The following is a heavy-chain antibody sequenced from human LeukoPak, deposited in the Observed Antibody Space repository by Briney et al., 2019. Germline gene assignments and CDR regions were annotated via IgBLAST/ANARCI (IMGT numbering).Heavy chain of an antibody. D-gene: IGHD3-10*01. J-gene: IGHJ3*01. CDR2: IYNNGGT. CDR3: AGQGYYYTSGRTFDV. Sequence: PSETLSLTCTVSGGSINSNYWTWVRQPPGKGLEWIGHIYNNGGTSFNPSLKSRVTISLDTSKRQVSLKLSSVTAADTAVYYCAGQGYYYTSGRTFDVWGQGTMVAVSS. CDR1: GGSINSNY. V-gene: IGHV4-59*08.